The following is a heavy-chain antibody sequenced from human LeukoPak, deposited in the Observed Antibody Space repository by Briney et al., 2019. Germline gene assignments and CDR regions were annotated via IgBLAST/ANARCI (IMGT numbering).Heavy chain of an antibody. Sequence: GGSLRLSCAASGFTFSNFAMSWVRQAPGKGLEWVSAISGSGASTYYADSVKGRFTISRDNSKNTLSLQMSSLRAEDTAVYYCARHGGSNPFDYWGQGTLVTVSS. D-gene: IGHD5-24*01. V-gene: IGHV3-23*01. J-gene: IGHJ4*02. CDR1: GFTFSNFA. CDR3: ARHGGSNPFDY. CDR2: ISGSGAST.